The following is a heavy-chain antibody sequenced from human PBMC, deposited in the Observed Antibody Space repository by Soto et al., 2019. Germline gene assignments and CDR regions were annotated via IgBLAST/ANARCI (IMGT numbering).Heavy chain of an antibody. D-gene: IGHD1-7*01. Sequence: GASVKVSCKASGGTFSSYAISWVRQAPGQGLEWMGWINPNSGGTNYAQKFQGWVTMTRDTSISTAYMELSRLRSDDTAVYYCARGSRTTGNTHYYGMDVWGQGTTVTVSS. CDR1: GGTFSSYA. CDR3: ARGSRTTGNTHYYGMDV. J-gene: IGHJ6*02. V-gene: IGHV1-2*04. CDR2: INPNSGGT.